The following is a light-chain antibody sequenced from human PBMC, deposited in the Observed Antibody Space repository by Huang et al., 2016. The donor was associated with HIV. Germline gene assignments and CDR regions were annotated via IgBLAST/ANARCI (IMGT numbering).Light chain of an antibody. CDR1: QSLLHSNGYNY. V-gene: IGKV2-28*01. Sequence: EIVMTQSPLSLPVTPGEPASISCRSSQSLLHSNGYNYLDWYLQKPGHSPQLVIYLSSNRASGVPDRFTGSGSVTYFTLKISRVEAEDVGVYYCMQTLQTPRTFGQGTRLEIK. CDR2: LSS. J-gene: IGKJ5*01. CDR3: MQTLQTPRT.